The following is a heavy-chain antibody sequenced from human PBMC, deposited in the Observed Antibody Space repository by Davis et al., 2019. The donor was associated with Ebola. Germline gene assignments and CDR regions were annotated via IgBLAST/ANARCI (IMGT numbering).Heavy chain of an antibody. D-gene: IGHD2-2*01. CDR1: GGSISSSNW. Sequence: SETLSLTCAVSGGSISSSNWWRWVRQPPGKGLEWIGEIYHSGSTNYNPSLKSRVTISVDTSKNQFSLKLSSVTAADTAVYYCARESRGRYYYYGMDVWGQGTTVTVSS. CDR2: IYHSGST. V-gene: IGHV4-4*02. CDR3: ARESRGRYYYYGMDV. J-gene: IGHJ6*02.